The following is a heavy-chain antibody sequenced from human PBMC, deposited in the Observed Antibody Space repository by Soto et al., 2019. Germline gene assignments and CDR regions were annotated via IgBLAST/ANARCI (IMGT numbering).Heavy chain of an antibody. CDR2: INPTSSHI. J-gene: IGHJ3*01. D-gene: IGHD2-15*01. CDR3: ARGYCGGGGCYLRRDAFDV. CDR1: GFTFSAYH. V-gene: IGHV3-21*01. Sequence: EVQLVESGGGLVMPGGSLRLSCAASGFTFSAYHMNWVRQAPGKGLEWVSSINPTSSHIYYADSVRGRFTISRDASKNSVSLQMNSLRTEPAALYYCARGYCGGGGCYLRRDAFDVWGQGTMVTVSS.